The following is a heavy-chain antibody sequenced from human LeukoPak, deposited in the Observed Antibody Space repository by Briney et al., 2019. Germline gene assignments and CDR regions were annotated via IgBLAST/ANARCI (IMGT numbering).Heavy chain of an antibody. CDR2: INAGNGNT. Sequence: GASVKVSCTASGYTFTSYAMHWVRQAPGQRLEWMGWINAGNGNTKYSQKFQGRVTITRDTSASTAYMELSSLRSEDTAVYYCARSHDYGDYFDYWGQGTLVTVSS. J-gene: IGHJ4*02. CDR1: GYTFTSYA. CDR3: ARSHDYGDYFDY. V-gene: IGHV1-3*01. D-gene: IGHD4-17*01.